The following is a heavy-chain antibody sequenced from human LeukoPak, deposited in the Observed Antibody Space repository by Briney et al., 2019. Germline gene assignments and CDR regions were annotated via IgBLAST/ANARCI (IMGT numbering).Heavy chain of an antibody. Sequence: SETLSLTCTVSGGSISSGSYYWSWIRQPAGKGLEWIGRIYTSGSTNYNPSLKSRVTMLVDTSKNQFSLKLSSVAAADTAVYYCARDPDGYNGFDYWGQGTLVTVSS. D-gene: IGHD5-24*01. J-gene: IGHJ4*02. CDR2: IYTSGST. CDR3: ARDPDGYNGFDY. CDR1: GGSISSGSYY. V-gene: IGHV4-61*02.